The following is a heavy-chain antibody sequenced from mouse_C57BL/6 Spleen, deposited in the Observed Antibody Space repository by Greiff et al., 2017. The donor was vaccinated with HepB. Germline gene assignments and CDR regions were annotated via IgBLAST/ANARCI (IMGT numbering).Heavy chain of an antibody. D-gene: IGHD3-2*02. Sequence: QVQLVESGPELVKPGASVKISCKASGYAFSSSWMNWVKQRPGKGLEWIGRIYPGDGDTNYNGKFKGKATLTADKSSSTAYMQLSSLTSEDSAVYFCARGAQATSWFAYWGQGTLVTVSA. CDR3: ARGAQATSWFAY. J-gene: IGHJ3*01. CDR2: IYPGDGDT. V-gene: IGHV1-82*01. CDR1: GYAFSSSW.